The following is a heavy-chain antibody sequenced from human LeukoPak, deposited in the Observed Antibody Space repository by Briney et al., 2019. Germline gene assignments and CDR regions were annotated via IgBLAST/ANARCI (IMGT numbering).Heavy chain of an antibody. J-gene: IGHJ4*02. Sequence: PGGSLRLSCAPSGFTFSFYWMHWVRHAPGKGLVWVSRINNVGRSTSYAGSVKGRFTLSRDNAKNTLYLQMNSLRAEDTAVYYCARDNEYCTGGTCRLDYWGQGALVTVSS. V-gene: IGHV3-74*01. D-gene: IGHD2-15*01. CDR2: INNVGRST. CDR1: GFTFSFYW. CDR3: ARDNEYCTGGTCRLDY.